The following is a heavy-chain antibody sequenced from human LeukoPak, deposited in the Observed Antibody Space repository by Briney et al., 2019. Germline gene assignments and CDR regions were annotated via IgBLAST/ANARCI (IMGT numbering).Heavy chain of an antibody. CDR3: ARDYYGSGSYFHFDY. Sequence: PSETLSLTCAVYGGSFSGYYWSWIRQPPGKGLEWVANIKQDGSDKYYVDSVKGRFTISRDNAKNSLYLQMNSLRAEDTAVYYCARDYYGSGSYFHFDYWGQGTLVTVSS. CDR2: IKQDGSDK. J-gene: IGHJ4*02. D-gene: IGHD3-10*01. V-gene: IGHV3-7*01. CDR1: GGSFSGYY.